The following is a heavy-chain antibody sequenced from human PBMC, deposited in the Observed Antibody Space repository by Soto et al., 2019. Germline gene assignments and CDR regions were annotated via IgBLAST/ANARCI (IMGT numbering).Heavy chain of an antibody. CDR3: AGEGNAGPYYYYGMDD. CDR1: GGSVTSGIYY. V-gene: IGHV4-61*01. D-gene: IGHD1-1*01. Sequence: SETLSLTCTVSGGSVTSGIYYWSLIRQPPGKGLEWIGYIYYSGSTNCNPSLKTRVTISVDTSKNQCSLKLISVTAADTAVSYCAGEGNAGPYYYYGMDDWGQGTTITVS. CDR2: IYYSGST. J-gene: IGHJ6*01.